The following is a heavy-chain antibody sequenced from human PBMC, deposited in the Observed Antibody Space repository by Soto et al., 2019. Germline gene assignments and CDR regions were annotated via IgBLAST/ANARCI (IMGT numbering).Heavy chain of an antibody. D-gene: IGHD6-13*01. Sequence: EVQLLESGGGLVQPGGSLRLSCAASGFTFSSYAMSWVRQAPGKGLEWVSAISGSGGSTYYADSVKGRFTISRDNSMTTLYLQMNSLRAEDTAVYYCAKDQYSSSWYYYYDGMDVWGQGTTVTVSS. CDR2: ISGSGGST. J-gene: IGHJ6*02. V-gene: IGHV3-23*01. CDR3: AKDQYSSSWYYYYDGMDV. CDR1: GFTFSSYA.